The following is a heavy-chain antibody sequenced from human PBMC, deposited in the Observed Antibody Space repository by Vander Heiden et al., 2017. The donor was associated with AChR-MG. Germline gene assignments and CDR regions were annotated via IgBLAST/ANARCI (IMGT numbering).Heavy chain of an antibody. D-gene: IGHD5-18*01. V-gene: IGHV3-30-3*01. CDR2: ISYDGSNR. Sequence: QVQLVESGGGVVQPGKSLSLSCAASGFTFSRYAMHWVRQAPGKGLEWVAVISYDGSNRYYADSVKGRLTISRDNPKNTLYLQMQSLRAEDTAVYYCARDSDTALVMYYYLDVWGKGTTVTVSS. CDR1: GFTFSRYA. CDR3: ARDSDTALVMYYYLDV. J-gene: IGHJ6*03.